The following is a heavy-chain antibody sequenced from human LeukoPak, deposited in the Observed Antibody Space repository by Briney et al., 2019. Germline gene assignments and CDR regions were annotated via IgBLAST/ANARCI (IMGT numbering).Heavy chain of an antibody. CDR1: GGSISSGSYY. D-gene: IGHD3-22*01. Sequence: SETLSLTCTVSGGSISSGSYYWGWIRQPPGKGLEWIGSIYYSGSTYYNPSLKSRVTISVDTSKNQFSLKLSSVTAADTAVYYCARDREYGGYDSSGYYHPWGQGTLVTVSS. CDR2: IYYSGST. CDR3: ARDREYGGYDSSGYYHP. V-gene: IGHV4-39*07. J-gene: IGHJ5*02.